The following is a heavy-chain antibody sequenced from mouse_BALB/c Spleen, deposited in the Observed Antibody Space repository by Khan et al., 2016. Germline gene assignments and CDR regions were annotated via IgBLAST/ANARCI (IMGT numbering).Heavy chain of an antibody. Sequence: VQLQESGAELAKPGASVKMSCKASGYTFTSYWMHWVKQRPGQGLEWIGYINPSTGYTEYNQKFKDKATLTADKSSSTAYMQLSSLTSEDSAVXYCARSSWFAYWGQGTLVTVSA. V-gene: IGHV1-7*01. CDR3: ARSSWFAY. CDR2: INPSTGYT. CDR1: GYTFTSYW. J-gene: IGHJ3*01.